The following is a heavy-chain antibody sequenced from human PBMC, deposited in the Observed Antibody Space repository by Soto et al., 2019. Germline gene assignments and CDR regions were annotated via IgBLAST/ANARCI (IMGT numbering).Heavy chain of an antibody. Sequence: QVQLVQSGAEVKRPGASVKVSCKASGYTFTTYYMHWERQAPGQGLEWLGIINPNGGSTTYAQKFQGRVTMTRDTSTGTVYLELSSLRSEDTAVYYCARAGYCSGGTCFHGNCDYWGQGTLVTVSA. D-gene: IGHD2-15*01. CDR2: INPNGGST. CDR3: ARAGYCSGGTCFHGNCDY. V-gene: IGHV1-46*01. CDR1: GYTFTTYY. J-gene: IGHJ4*02.